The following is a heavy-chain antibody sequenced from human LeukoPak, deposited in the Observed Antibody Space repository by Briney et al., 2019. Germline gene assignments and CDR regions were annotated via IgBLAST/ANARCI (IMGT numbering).Heavy chain of an antibody. CDR2: IKQDGSEK. V-gene: IGHV3-7*05. J-gene: IGHJ6*02. D-gene: IGHD5-18*01. CDR1: GFTFSSYW. Sequence: GGSLRLSCAASGFTFSSYWMSWVRQAPGKGLEWVANIKQDGSEKYYVDSVKGRFTISRDNAKNSLYLQMNSLRAEDTAVYYCARDGRYSYGYYYGMDVWGQGTTVTVSS. CDR3: ARDGRYSYGYYYGMDV.